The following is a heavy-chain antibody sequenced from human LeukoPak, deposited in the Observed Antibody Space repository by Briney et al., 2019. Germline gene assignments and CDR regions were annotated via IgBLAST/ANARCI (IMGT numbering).Heavy chain of an antibody. CDR3: VRDLDLGGYSTFVS. J-gene: IGHJ4*02. V-gene: IGHV3-74*01. CDR1: GFTFSSYFW. D-gene: IGHD4-23*01. CDR2: IRSDGGSS. Sequence: GGSLRLSCAASGFTFSSYFWMHWVRQAPGKGLVWVSRIRSDGGSSTYADSVKGRFTISRDNAKNTLYLQMNTLRAEDTAFYYCVRDLDLGGYSTFVSWGQGTLATVSS.